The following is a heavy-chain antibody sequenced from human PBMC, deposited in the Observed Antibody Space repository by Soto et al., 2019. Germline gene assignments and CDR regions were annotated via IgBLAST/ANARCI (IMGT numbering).Heavy chain of an antibody. V-gene: IGHV1-69*13. D-gene: IGHD3-10*01. Sequence: SVKVSCKASGGTFSSYAISWVRQAPGQGLEWKGGIIPIFGTANYAQKFQGRVTITADESTSTAYMELSSLRSEDTAVYYCASYLANYGPYYYYGMDVWGQGTTVTVSS. CDR3: ASYLANYGPYYYYGMDV. CDR1: GGTFSSYA. J-gene: IGHJ6*02. CDR2: IIPIFGTA.